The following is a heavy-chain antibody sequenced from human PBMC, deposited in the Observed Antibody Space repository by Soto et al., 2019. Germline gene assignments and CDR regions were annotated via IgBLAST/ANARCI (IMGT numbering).Heavy chain of an antibody. CDR1: GFTFISYG. CDR3: AKARSGSWHEGYYFDN. J-gene: IGHJ4*02. Sequence: QVQLVESGGGVVQPGRSLRLSCAASGFTFISYGMHWVRQAPGKGLARLAVMSYDGRDKYYADSVRGRFTISRDNAKNTVYLQLNSLRVEDTAVYYCAKARSGSWHEGYYFDNWGQGTLVTVSS. CDR2: MSYDGRDK. V-gene: IGHV3-30*18. D-gene: IGHD2-15*01.